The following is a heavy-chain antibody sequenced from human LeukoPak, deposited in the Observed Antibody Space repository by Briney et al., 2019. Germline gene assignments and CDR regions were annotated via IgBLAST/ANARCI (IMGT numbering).Heavy chain of an antibody. D-gene: IGHD1-26*01. CDR3: AKDSGNYCFDY. J-gene: IGHJ4*02. CDR2: IPYDGSNK. Sequence: PGGSLRLSCAASGFTFSSYSMNWVRQAPGKGQEWVAFIPYDGSNKNYADSVKGRFTISRDNSENTLYLQMNSLRTEDTALYYCAKDSGNYCFDYWGQGTLVTVSS. CDR1: GFTFSSYS. V-gene: IGHV3-30*02.